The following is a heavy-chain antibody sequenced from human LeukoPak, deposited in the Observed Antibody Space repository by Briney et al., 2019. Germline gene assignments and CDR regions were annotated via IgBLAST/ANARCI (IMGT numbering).Heavy chain of an antibody. CDR2: ISNGGGSA. CDR1: GFTFSSYP. V-gene: IGHV3-23*01. J-gene: IGHJ4*02. CDR3: AARPRLPPRFDY. D-gene: IGHD2-15*01. Sequence: GGSLRLSCAASGFTFSSYPMSWVRQAPGKGLQWVSAISNGGGSAYYADSVKGRFTISRDNSKNTLYLQMNNLRAEVTAIYYCAARPRLPPRFDYWGQGTLVTVSS.